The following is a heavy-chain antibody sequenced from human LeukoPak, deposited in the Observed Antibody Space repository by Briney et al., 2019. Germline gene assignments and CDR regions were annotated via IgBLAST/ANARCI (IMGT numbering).Heavy chain of an antibody. D-gene: IGHD3-22*01. CDR3: ARPYYYDSSGYLDAFDI. J-gene: IGHJ3*02. CDR2: ISSSSIYI. Sequence: GGSLRLSCAASGFTFSSYAMHWVRQAPGKGLEWVSSISSSSIYIYYADSVKGRFTISRDNAQNSLFLQMDSLRAEDTAVYYCARPYYYDSSGYLDAFDIWGQGTMVTVSS. V-gene: IGHV3-21*01. CDR1: GFTFSSYA.